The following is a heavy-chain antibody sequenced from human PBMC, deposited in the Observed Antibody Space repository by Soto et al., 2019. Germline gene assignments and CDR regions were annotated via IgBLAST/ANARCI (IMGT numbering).Heavy chain of an antibody. D-gene: IGHD2-8*02. CDR3: ARDKITGLFDY. Sequence: LCLPCGVAWGSSVGRGYRRIFIRQPPGKGLEWIGYIYHSGSTYYNPSLKSRVTISVDTSKNQFSLKLTSVTAADTAVYYCARDKITGLFDYWGQGTLVTVSS. V-gene: IGHV4-30-2*01. J-gene: IGHJ4*02. CDR1: WGSSVGRGYR. CDR2: IYHSGST.